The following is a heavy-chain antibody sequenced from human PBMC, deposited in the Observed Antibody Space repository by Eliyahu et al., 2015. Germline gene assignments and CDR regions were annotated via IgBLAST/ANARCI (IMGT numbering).Heavy chain of an antibody. J-gene: IGHJ5*02. CDR1: GLSFSTSA. Sequence: EEQLLESGGGLVQPGGSLRLSCAASGLSFSTSAMSWVRQAPGKGLEWVSSIGGSDDIKYYADSVKGRFTTSRDNSKNTLYLQMNSLRAEDTAIYYCAKFAAVSGSGPWGPGTLVTVSS. V-gene: IGHV3-23*01. CDR3: AKFAAVSGSGP. D-gene: IGHD6-19*01. CDR2: IGGSDDIK.